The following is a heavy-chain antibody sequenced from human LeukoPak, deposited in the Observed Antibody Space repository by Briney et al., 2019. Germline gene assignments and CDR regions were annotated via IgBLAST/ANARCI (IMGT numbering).Heavy chain of an antibody. Sequence: SQTLSLTCTVSGGSISSGGYYLSWIRQHPGKGLEWIVYTYYSGSTYYNPSLKSRVTISVDTSKNQFSLKLSSVTAADTAVYYCASARMIHPRYGSGSYGNWGQGTLVTVSS. D-gene: IGHD3-10*01. V-gene: IGHV4-31*03. CDR1: GGSISSGGYY. CDR2: TYYSGST. J-gene: IGHJ4*02. CDR3: ASARMIHPRYGSGSYGN.